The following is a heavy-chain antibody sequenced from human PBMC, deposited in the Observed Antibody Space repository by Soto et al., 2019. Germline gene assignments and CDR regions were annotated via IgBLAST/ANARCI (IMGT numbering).Heavy chain of an antibody. CDR1: GGSVTNSSYY. CDR2: VYYRGRS. D-gene: IGHD4-17*01. V-gene: IGHV4-39*01. Sequence: SETLSVTCTVSGGSVTNSSYYWGWIRQSPGKGLEWIGSVYYRGRSYSKSSVKSRVTISVDTSKNRFSLSLNSVTASDTAVYFCVSQRTTVPTQAYFDYWGPGALVTVSS. CDR3: VSQRTTVPTQAYFDY. J-gene: IGHJ4*02.